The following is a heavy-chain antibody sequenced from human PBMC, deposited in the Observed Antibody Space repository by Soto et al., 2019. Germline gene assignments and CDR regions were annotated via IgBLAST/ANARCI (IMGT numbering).Heavy chain of an antibody. D-gene: IGHD3-10*02. CDR1: VFTFMSYT. Sequence: PGWSLRLACATSVFTFMSYTLHWVRQTPGRGLQWVAVISYDGSNKYYADYVRGRFTISRDNSNSTLYLQMNSLRADDSAVYYCVGASMWTGKGLEYWGQGALVTVSS. V-gene: IGHV3-30-3*01. CDR3: VGASMWTGKGLEY. CDR2: ISYDGSNK. J-gene: IGHJ4*02.